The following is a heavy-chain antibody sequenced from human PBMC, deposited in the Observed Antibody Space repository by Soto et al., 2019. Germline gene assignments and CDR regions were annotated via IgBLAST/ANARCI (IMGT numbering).Heavy chain of an antibody. V-gene: IGHV3-13*01. D-gene: IGHD3-3*01. CDR2: IGTAGDT. CDR1: VFTFSSYD. Sequence: PGGSLRLSCAASVFTFSSYDMHLVRQATGKGLEWISAIGTAGDTYYPGSVKGRFTISRENAKNSLYLQMNSLRAGDTAVYYCERGTLQKKGFWSGYSPVFDYYYGMDVWGQGTTVTVSS. J-gene: IGHJ6*02. CDR3: ERGTLQKKGFWSGYSPVFDYYYGMDV.